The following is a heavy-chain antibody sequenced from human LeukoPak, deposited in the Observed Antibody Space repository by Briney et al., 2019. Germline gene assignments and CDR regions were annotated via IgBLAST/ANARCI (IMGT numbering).Heavy chain of an antibody. CDR3: ARVPRGIVGFDY. J-gene: IGHJ4*02. V-gene: IGHV4-31*03. D-gene: IGHD1-26*01. CDR2: IYYSGST. Sequence: SETLSLTCTVSGGSISSGGYYWSWIRQHPGKGLEWIGYIYYSGSTYYNPSLKSRVTISVDTSKNQFSLKLGSVTAADTAVYYCARVPRGIVGFDYWGQGTLVTASS. CDR1: GGSISSGGYY.